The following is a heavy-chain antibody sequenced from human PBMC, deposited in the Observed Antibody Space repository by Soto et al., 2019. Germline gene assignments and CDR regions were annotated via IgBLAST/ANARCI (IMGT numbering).Heavy chain of an antibody. Sequence: ASVKVSCKASGYTFTSYGISWVRQAPGQGLEWMGWTSAYNGNTNYAQKLQGRVTMTTDTSTSTAYMELRSLRSDDTAVYYCAGGLPGGYPRHYYYYYGMDVWGQGTTVTVSS. J-gene: IGHJ6*02. D-gene: IGHD5-12*01. CDR2: TSAYNGNT. V-gene: IGHV1-18*04. CDR3: AGGLPGGYPRHYYYYYGMDV. CDR1: GYTFTSYG.